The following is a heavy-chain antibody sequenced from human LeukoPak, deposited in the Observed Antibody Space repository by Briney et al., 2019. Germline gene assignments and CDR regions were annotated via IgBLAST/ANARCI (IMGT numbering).Heavy chain of an antibody. CDR1: GFPFSSYA. D-gene: IGHD6-6*01. Sequence: GGSLRLSCAASGFPFSSYAMSWVRQAPGKGLEWVSAISGSGGGTYYADSVKGRFTISRDNSKNTLSLQMNSLRAEDTAVYYCAKDSGAARPFDYWGQGTLVTVSS. CDR2: ISGSGGGT. J-gene: IGHJ4*02. CDR3: AKDSGAARPFDY. V-gene: IGHV3-23*01.